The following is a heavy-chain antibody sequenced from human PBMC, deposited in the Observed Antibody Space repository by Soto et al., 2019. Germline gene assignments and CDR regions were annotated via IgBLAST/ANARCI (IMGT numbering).Heavy chain of an antibody. CDR3: ARSPLTMIVVVTANWFDP. CDR1: GYTFTSYG. V-gene: IGHV1-18*01. J-gene: IGHJ5*02. D-gene: IGHD3-22*01. Sequence: GASVKVSCKASGYTFTSYGISWVRQAPGQGLEWMGWISAYNGNTNYAQKLQGRVTMTTDTSTSTAYMELRSLRSDDTAVYYCARSPLTMIVVVTANWFDPWGQGTLVTVSS. CDR2: ISAYNGNT.